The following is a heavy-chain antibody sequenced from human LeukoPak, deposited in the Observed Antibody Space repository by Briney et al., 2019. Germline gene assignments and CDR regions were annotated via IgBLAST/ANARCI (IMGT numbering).Heavy chain of an antibody. D-gene: IGHD3-16*02. V-gene: IGHV3-21*01. CDR1: GYTFSHYS. Sequence: GGSLRLSCAASGYTFSHYSVNWVRQAPGKGLEWVSSISSTSDYIYYADTVKGRFTISRDNTKSSLYLQMNSLRAEDTAVYYCVSGNDPDSTWENYRLDAFDIWGQGTTVIVSS. CDR2: ISSTSDYI. J-gene: IGHJ3*02. CDR3: VSGNDPDSTWENYRLDAFDI.